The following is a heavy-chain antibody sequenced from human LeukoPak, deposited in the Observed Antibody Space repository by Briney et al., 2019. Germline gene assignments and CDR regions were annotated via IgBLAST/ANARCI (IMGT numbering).Heavy chain of an antibody. CDR1: GYTFTSYG. D-gene: IGHD2-15*01. CDR2: ISAYNGNT. V-gene: IGHV1-18*01. CDR3: ARGCSGGSCYTSGV. Sequence: ALVKVSCKASGYTFTSYGISWVRQAPGQGLEWMGWISAYNGNTNYAQKLQGRVTMTTDTSTSTAYMELRSLRSDDTAVYYCARGCSGGSCYTSGVWGQGTLVTVSS. J-gene: IGHJ4*02.